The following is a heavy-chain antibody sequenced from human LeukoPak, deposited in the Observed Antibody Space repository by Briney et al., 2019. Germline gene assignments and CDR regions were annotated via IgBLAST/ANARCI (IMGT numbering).Heavy chain of an antibody. D-gene: IGHD6-13*01. V-gene: IGHV3-23*01. CDR2: ISGSGVST. CDR1: GFRFSSYA. J-gene: IGHJ4*02. Sequence: GGSLRLSCASSGFRFSSYAMSWVRQAPGKGLEWVSAISGSGVSTYYTGSVKGRFTVSRDNSKNTLYLQMSSLRAEDTAVYYCAKDNPEGIAAAGVRFHWGQGTLVTVSS. CDR3: AKDNPEGIAAAGVRFH.